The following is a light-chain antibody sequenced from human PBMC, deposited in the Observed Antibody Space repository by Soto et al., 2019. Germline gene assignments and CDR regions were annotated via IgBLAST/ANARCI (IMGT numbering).Light chain of an antibody. CDR1: QSVLYSPNNKHY. V-gene: IGKV4-1*01. Sequence: DIVMTQSPDSLAVSLGERATINCKSSQSVLYSPNNKHYLAWYQHKPGQPPKMLIYWASIRESGVPDRFSGSGSATDFTLSIRNLQSEDVAVYYCQQYYTNSWSFGQGTKVEIK. CDR3: QQYYTNSWS. CDR2: WAS. J-gene: IGKJ1*01.